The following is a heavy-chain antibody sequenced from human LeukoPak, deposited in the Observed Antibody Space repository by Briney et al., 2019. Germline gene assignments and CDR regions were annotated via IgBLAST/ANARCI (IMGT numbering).Heavy chain of an antibody. J-gene: IGHJ2*01. D-gene: IGHD6-19*01. CDR1: GFTCSGDH. CDR2: IRSSGSDT. V-gene: IGHV3-11*03. Sequence: GGSLRLASADSGFTCSGDHMSWIRQAPGKGLEWISYIRSSGSDTNYADSVRGRFTISRDNAKNSLYLQMNSLRADATAVYYCTRAIAVNPWCFDLGGGGTLVTVSS. CDR3: TRAIAVNPWCFDL.